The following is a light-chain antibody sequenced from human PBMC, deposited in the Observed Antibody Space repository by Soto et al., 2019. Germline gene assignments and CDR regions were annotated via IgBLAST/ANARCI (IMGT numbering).Light chain of an antibody. CDR1: QGIRSY. J-gene: IGKJ4*01. V-gene: IGKV1-9*01. CDR3: QQLNSYPG. Sequence: DIQLTQSPSFLSASVGDRVTITCRASQGIRSYLAWYQQKPGKAPKLLIYAASTLQSGVPSRFSGSGSGTEFILTISSLQPEDFASYYSQQLNSYPGFGGGTKVEIK. CDR2: AAS.